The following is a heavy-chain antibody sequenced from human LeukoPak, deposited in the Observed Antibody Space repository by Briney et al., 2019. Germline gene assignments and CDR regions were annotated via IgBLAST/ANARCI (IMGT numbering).Heavy chain of an antibody. D-gene: IGHD3-22*01. V-gene: IGHV3-23*01. CDR1: GFTFKTHA. CDR2: IDDSDVIG. J-gene: IGHJ6*02. Sequence: GGSLRLSCAASGFTFKTHAMSWVRQAPGKGLEWVSRIDDSDVIGSYADSVKGRFTISRDNSKMTLTLQMNSLRAEDTAVYYCAKRLKRNYYYHYAMDVWGQGTTVTVSS. CDR3: AKRLKRNYYYHYAMDV.